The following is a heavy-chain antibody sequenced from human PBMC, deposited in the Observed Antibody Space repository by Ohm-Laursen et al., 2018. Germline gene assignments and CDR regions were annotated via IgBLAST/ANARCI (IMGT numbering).Heavy chain of an antibody. CDR1: GFTFSSYW. CDR3: ARFGVNHGMDV. CDR2: IEVDGSEK. J-gene: IGHJ6*02. Sequence: SLRLSCAASGFTFSSYWMTWVRQPPGKGLEWVARIEVDGSEKYYVDSVKGRFTISRDDAKNSLYLQMSSLRAEDTAVYYCARFGVNHGMDVWGQGTTVTVSS. V-gene: IGHV3-7*01. D-gene: IGHD3-16*01.